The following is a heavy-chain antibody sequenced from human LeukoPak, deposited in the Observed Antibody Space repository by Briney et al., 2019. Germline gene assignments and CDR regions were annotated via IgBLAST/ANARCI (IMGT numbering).Heavy chain of an antibody. J-gene: IGHJ4*02. CDR1: EFTFSSYA. D-gene: IGHD6-19*01. V-gene: IGHV3-21*01. Sequence: PGGSLRLSCAASEFTFSSYAMNWVRQAPGKGLEWVSSISSSGDYKYYADSLRGRFTISRDSAKNSLYLQLNSLRAEDTAIYYCARGSSAWFDYFDSWGQGTLVTVSS. CDR3: ARGSSAWFDYFDS. CDR2: ISSSGDYK.